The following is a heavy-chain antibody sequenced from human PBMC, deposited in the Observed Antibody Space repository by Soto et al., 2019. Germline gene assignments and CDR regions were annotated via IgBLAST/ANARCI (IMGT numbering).Heavy chain of an antibody. Sequence: EVQLVESGGGLVQPGRSLRLSCAASGFTFDDYAMHWVRQAPGKGLEWVSGISWNSGSIGYADSVKGRFTISRDNAKNSLYLQMNSLRAEDTALYYCAKDGSSGYYVFQHWGQGTLVTVSS. CDR1: GFTFDDYA. D-gene: IGHD3-22*01. J-gene: IGHJ1*01. CDR3: AKDGSSGYYVFQH. CDR2: ISWNSGSI. V-gene: IGHV3-9*01.